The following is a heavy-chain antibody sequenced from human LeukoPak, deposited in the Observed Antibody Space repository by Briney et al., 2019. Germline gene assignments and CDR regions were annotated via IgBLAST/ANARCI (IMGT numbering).Heavy chain of an antibody. Sequence: GASVKVSCTASGYTFTGYYMHWVRQAPGQGLEWMGWINPNSGGTNYAQKFQGRVTMTRDTSISTAYMELSRLRSDDTAVYYCATLGSIAAAAPYFDYWGQGTLVTVSS. CDR2: INPNSGGT. CDR3: ATLGSIAAAAPYFDY. J-gene: IGHJ4*02. V-gene: IGHV1-2*02. D-gene: IGHD6-13*01. CDR1: GYTFTGYY.